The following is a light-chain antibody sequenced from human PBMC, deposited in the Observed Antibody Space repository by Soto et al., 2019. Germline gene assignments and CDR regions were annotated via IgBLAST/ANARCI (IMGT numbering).Light chain of an antibody. CDR2: AAS. Sequence: QMTQSPSSLSASVGEKIIITCRASRDVGSDVSWYQQKPGQAPKLLIYAASNSYTGVPSRFSGSRSGTEFTLTISSLQPEDFASYYCLQDYGDSWTFGQGTKVEIE. CDR1: RDVGSD. J-gene: IGKJ1*01. V-gene: IGKV1-6*01. CDR3: LQDYGDSWT.